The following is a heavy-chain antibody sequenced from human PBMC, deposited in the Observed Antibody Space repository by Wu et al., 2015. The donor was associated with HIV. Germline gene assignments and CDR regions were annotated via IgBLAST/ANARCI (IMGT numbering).Heavy chain of an antibody. Sequence: QVQLVQSGAEVKKPGASVKVSCKASGYTFTGYYMHWVRQAPGQGLEWMGWINPNSGGTNYAQKFQGRVTMTGDTSISTAYMELSRLRSDDTAVYYCARARYIVVVPAANLFDYWGQGTWSRLL. D-gene: IGHD2-2*01. CDR2: INPNSGGT. V-gene: IGHV1-2*02. J-gene: IGHJ4*02. CDR3: ARARYIVVVPAANLFDY. CDR1: GYTFTGYY.